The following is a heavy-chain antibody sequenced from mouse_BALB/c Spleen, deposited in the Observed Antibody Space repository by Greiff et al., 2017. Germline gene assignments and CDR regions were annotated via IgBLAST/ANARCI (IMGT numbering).Heavy chain of an antibody. CDR1: GFSLTSYG. CDR2: IWAGGST. Sequence: VNVVESGPGLVAPSQSLSITCTVSGFSLTSYGVHWVRQPPGKGLEWLGVIWAGGSTNYNSALMSRLSISKDNSKSQVFLKMNSLQTDDTAMYYCARDGVGAWFAYWGQGTLVTVSA. CDR3: ARDGVGAWFAY. D-gene: IGHD1-1*02. J-gene: IGHJ3*01. V-gene: IGHV2-9*02.